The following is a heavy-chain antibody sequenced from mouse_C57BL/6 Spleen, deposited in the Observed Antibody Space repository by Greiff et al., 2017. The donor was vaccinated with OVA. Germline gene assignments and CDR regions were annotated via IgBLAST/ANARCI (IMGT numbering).Heavy chain of an antibody. CDR2: ISSGSSTI. J-gene: IGHJ4*01. CDR1: GFTFSDYG. D-gene: IGHD1-1*01. V-gene: IGHV5-17*01. Sequence: EVKVEESGGGLVKPGGSLKLSCAASGFTFSDYGMHWVRQAPEKGLEWVAYISSGSSTIYYADTVKGRFTISRDNAKNTLFLQMTSLRSEDTAMYYCARTVYAMDYWGQGTSVAVSS. CDR3: ARTVYAMDY.